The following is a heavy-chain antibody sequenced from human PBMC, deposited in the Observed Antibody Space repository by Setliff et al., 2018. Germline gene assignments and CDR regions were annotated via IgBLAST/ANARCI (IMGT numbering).Heavy chain of an antibody. Sequence: ASVKVSCKASGYTFTCYGISWVRQAPGQGLEWMGWISAYNGNTNYAQKLQGRVTMTTDTSTSTAYMELRSLRSDDTAVYYCARELNRWFGEFAFDIWGQGTMVTVSS. CDR1: GYTFTCYG. CDR2: ISAYNGNT. V-gene: IGHV1-18*01. D-gene: IGHD3-10*01. CDR3: ARELNRWFGEFAFDI. J-gene: IGHJ3*02.